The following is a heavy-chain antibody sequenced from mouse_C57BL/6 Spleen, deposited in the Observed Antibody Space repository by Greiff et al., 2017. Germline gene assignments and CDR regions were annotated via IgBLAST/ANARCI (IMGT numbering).Heavy chain of an antibody. CDR3: ARGYGGYFDV. J-gene: IGHJ1*03. D-gene: IGHD1-1*01. Sequence: VQLQQSGPELVKPGASVKISCKASGYSFTGYYMNWVKQSPEKSLEWIGEINPSTGGTTYNQKFKAKATLTVDKSSSTAYMQLKSLTSEDSAVYYCARGYGGYFDVWGTGTTVTVSS. V-gene: IGHV1-42*01. CDR2: INPSTGGT. CDR1: GYSFTGYY.